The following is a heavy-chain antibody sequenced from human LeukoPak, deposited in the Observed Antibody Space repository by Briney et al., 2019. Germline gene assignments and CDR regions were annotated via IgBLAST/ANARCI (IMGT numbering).Heavy chain of an antibody. J-gene: IGHJ4*02. D-gene: IGHD5-24*01. CDR2: IYHSGST. CDR3: ARRDGIAELDY. V-gene: IGHV4-38-2*01. CDR1: GYSISSGYY. Sequence: SETLSLTCAVSGYSISSGYYWGWIRPPPGKGLEWIGSIYHSGSTYYNPSLKSRVTISVDTSKNQFSLKLSSVTAAGTAVYYCARRDGIAELDYWGQGTLVTVSS.